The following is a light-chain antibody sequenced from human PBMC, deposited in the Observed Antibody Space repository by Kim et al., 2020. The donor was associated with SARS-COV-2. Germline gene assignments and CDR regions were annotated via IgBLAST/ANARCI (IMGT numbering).Light chain of an antibody. CDR3: NSRDSSDNPVV. CDR1: SLRTYF. V-gene: IGLV3-19*01. Sequence: ALGQTVRITCQGNSLRTYFARWYQRKPGQAPVLVIYGKDNRPSGIPDRFSGSSSGDSASLTITGAQAEDEADYYCNSRDSSDNPVVFGGGTQLTVL. J-gene: IGLJ2*01. CDR2: GKD.